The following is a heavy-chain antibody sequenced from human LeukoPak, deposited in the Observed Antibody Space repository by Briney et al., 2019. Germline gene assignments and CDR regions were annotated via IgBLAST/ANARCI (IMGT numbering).Heavy chain of an antibody. CDR3: ARRMDV. J-gene: IGHJ6*02. CDR1: GFTFDTYW. Sequence: PGGSLRLSCVASGFTFDTYWMNWIRQSPGKGLEWVANIKQDGSEKNYVDSVKGRFTISRDNAKNSVYLQMNSLRADDMAVYYCARRMDVRGQGTTVTVSS. V-gene: IGHV3-7*03. CDR2: IKQDGSEK.